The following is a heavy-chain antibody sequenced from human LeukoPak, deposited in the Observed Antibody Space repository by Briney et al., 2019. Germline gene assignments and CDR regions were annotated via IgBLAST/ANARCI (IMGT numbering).Heavy chain of an antibody. V-gene: IGHV3-15*04. D-gene: IGHD3-10*01. J-gene: IGHJ4*02. Sequence: GGSLRLSCSASGLTVTNAWMSWVRQAPGEGLDWVGRIASKTDGGATDYAAPVKGRFTISRDDSKNTLNLQMNSLKTEDTAVYYCTTGIRGDWGQGTLVTVSS. CDR3: TTGIRGD. CDR1: GLTVTNAW. CDR2: IASKTDGGAT.